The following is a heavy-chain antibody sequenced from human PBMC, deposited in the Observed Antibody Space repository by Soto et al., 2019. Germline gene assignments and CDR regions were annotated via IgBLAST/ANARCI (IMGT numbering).Heavy chain of an antibody. CDR2: ISAYNGNT. V-gene: IGHV1-18*01. D-gene: IGHD4-17*01. CDR1: GYTFTSYG. Sequence: GASVKVSCKASGYTFTSYGISWVRQAPGQGLEWMGWISAYNGNTNYAQKLQGRVTMTTDTSTSTAYMELRSLRSDDTAVYYCARDPYGESLYYYYGMDVWGQGTTVTVSS. CDR3: ARDPYGESLYYYYGMDV. J-gene: IGHJ6*02.